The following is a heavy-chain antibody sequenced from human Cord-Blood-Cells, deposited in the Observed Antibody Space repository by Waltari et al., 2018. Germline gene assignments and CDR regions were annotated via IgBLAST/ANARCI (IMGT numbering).Heavy chain of an antibody. Sequence: QVQLVQSGAEVKKPGASVKVSCKVSGYTLTELSMHWLRQAPGKGLGWWGGLEPEEGETIYAQKFQGRVTMTEDTSTDTAYMELSSLRSEDTAVYYCATRITIFGVVIDAFDIWGQGTMVTVSS. V-gene: IGHV1-24*01. CDR3: ATRITIFGVVIDAFDI. J-gene: IGHJ3*02. CDR2: LEPEEGET. D-gene: IGHD3-3*01. CDR1: GYTLTELS.